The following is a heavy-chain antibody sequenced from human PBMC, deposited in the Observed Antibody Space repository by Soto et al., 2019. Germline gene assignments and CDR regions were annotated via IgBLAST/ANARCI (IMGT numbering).Heavy chain of an antibody. CDR3: ARVLRDYPFYYYYMDV. Sequence: PSETLSLTCTVSGGSIGGYYWGWIRQPPGKGLEWIGNIYYRGSTNYNPSLKSRVTMSVDTSHNQFSLNLTSVTAADTAVYYCARVLRDYPFYYYYMDVWGKGTTVTVSS. CDR2: IYYRGST. V-gene: IGHV4-59*08. D-gene: IGHD3-10*01. CDR1: GGSIGGYY. J-gene: IGHJ6*03.